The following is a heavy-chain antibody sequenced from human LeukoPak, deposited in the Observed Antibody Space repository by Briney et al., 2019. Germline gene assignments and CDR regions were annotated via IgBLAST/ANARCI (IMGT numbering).Heavy chain of an antibody. V-gene: IGHV3-30*02. CDR3: AKELFESYYYDSSGYLDY. CDR1: GFTFSSYG. D-gene: IGHD3-22*01. Sequence: GGSLRLSCAASGFTFSSYGMHWVRQAPGKGLEWVAFIRYDGSNKYYADSVKGRFTISRDNSKNTLYLQMNSLRAEGTAVYYCAKELFESYYYDSSGYLDYWGQGTLVTVSS. J-gene: IGHJ4*02. CDR2: IRYDGSNK.